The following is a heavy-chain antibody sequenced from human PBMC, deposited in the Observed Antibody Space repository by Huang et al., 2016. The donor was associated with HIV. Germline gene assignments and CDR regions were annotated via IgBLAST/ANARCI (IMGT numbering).Heavy chain of an antibody. D-gene: IGHD3-16*01. CDR3: ARTKGEFDF. CDR1: GYKFHIYE. V-gene: IGHV1-18*04. CDR2: IRGDNVST. J-gene: IGHJ4*02. Sequence: QIHLVQSGPEVKQPGASVKVSCKASGYKFHIYEITWVRQTPGQGLECMGWIRGDNVSTRFAQKFQDRLTMTTDVSTSTAYLELRSLRLDDTAVYYCARTKGEFDFWGQGALVTVSS.